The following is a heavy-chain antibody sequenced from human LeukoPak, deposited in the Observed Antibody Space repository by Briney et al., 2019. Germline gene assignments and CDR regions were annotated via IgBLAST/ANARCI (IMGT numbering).Heavy chain of an antibody. D-gene: IGHD3-22*01. J-gene: IGHJ4*02. CDR1: GFTFSSYA. V-gene: IGHV3-23*01. CDR2: ISGSGGST. CDR3: AKDLSYYYDSGGYPPRGY. Sequence: PGGSLRLSCAASGFTFSSYAMSWVRQPPGKGLEWVSAISGSGGSTYYADSVKGRFTISRDNSQNTLYLQMNSLRAEDTAVYYCAKDLSYYYDSGGYPPRGYWGQGTLVTVSS.